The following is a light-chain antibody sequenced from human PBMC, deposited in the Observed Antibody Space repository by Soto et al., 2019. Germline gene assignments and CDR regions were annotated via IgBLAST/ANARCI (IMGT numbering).Light chain of an antibody. CDR3: QQLNSYPRVT. J-gene: IGKJ1*01. CDR2: AAS. CDR1: QGISSY. Sequence: DIQLTQSPSFLSASVGDRVTITCLASQGISSYLAWYQQKPGKAPKLLIYAASTLQSGVPSRFSGSGSGTEFTLTISSLQPEDFATYYCQQLNSYPRVTFGQGTKVEIK. V-gene: IGKV1-9*01.